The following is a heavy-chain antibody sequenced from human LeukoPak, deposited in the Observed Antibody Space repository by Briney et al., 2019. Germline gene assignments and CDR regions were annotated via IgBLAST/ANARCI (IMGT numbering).Heavy chain of an antibody. D-gene: IGHD6-13*01. CDR3: ARVEEAAAFNP. V-gene: IGHV3-21*01. CDR2: ISSSSSYI. CDR1: GFTFRSYS. J-gene: IGHJ5*02. Sequence: GGSLRLSCAASGFTFRSYSMNWVRQAPGKGLEWVSSISSSSSYIYYADSVKGRFTISRDNAKNSLYLQMNSLRAEDTAAYYCARVEEAAAFNPWGQGTLVTVSS.